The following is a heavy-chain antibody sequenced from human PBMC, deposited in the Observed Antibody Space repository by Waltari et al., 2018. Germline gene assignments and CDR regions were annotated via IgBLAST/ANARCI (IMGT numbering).Heavy chain of an antibody. J-gene: IGHJ4*02. CDR1: GGSFSGYY. Sequence: QVQLQQWGAGLLKPSETLSLTCAVYGGSFSGYYWSWIRQPPGKGLEWIGEINHSGSTNYNPSLKSRVTISVDTSKNQFSLKLSSVTAADTAVYYCARDEEYQLLDEDYFDYWGQGTLVTVSS. CDR2: INHSGST. V-gene: IGHV4-34*01. CDR3: ARDEEYQLLDEDYFDY. D-gene: IGHD2-2*01.